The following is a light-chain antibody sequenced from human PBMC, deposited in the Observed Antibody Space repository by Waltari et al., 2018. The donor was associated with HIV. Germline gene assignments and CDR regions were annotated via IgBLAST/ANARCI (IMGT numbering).Light chain of an antibody. V-gene: IGKV4-1*01. Sequence: DIVMTQSPDSLAVPLGERATITCNSSQTVLYSSNKKNFLSWYQQKPGQPPKLLISWATTRDFGVPDRCSGSGSGTDFTLTVSSLQAEDVAFYYCQQYYSTPYTFGRGTKV. J-gene: IGKJ2*01. CDR2: WAT. CDR1: QTVLYSSNKKNF. CDR3: QQYYSTPYT.